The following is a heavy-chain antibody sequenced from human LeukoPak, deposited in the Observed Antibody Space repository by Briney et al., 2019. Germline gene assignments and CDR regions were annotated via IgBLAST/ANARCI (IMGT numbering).Heavy chain of an antibody. J-gene: IGHJ4*02. CDR2: FFYSGST. V-gene: IGHV4-30-4*07. CDR1: GGSISSGSYS. Sequence: SQTLSLTCAVSGGSISSGSYSWSWIRQPPGKGLEWIGYFFYSGSTYYNPSLKSRITISVDTSKNQFSLKLSSVTAADTAVYYCARSSSSWSPFDYWGQGTLVTVSS. CDR3: ARSSSSWSPFDY. D-gene: IGHD6-13*01.